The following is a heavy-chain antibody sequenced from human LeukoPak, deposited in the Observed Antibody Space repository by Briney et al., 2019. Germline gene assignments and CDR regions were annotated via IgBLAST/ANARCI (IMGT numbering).Heavy chain of an antibody. CDR2: IIPIFDKP. CDR1: GGTFGSYT. D-gene: IGHD6-13*01. V-gene: IGHV1-69*06. J-gene: IGHJ4*02. CDR3: ARDRAAVPGSLDY. Sequence: ASVKVSCKSSGGTFGSYTINWVRQGPGQGLEWMGGIIPIFDKPNYAQIFQGRLTITADKSTNTAYMILSGLKSEDTAVYYCARDRAAVPGSLDYWGQGTLVTVSS.